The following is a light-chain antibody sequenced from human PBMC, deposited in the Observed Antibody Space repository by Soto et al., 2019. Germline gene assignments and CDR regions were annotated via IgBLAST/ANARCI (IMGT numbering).Light chain of an antibody. CDR2: DVN. V-gene: IGLV2-11*01. CDR3: CSYAVTDVL. J-gene: IGLJ2*01. CDR1: SSDFGGYNY. Sequence: QSALTQPRSVSGSPGQSVTISCTGTSSDFGGYNYVSWYQPHPGKAPKLMIYDVNKRPSGVPDRFSGSKSGNTASLTISGLQAEDEADYYCCSYAVTDVLFGGGTKLTVL.